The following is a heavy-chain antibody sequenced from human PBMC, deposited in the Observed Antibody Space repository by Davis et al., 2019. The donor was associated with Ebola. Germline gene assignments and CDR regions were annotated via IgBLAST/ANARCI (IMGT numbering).Heavy chain of an antibody. V-gene: IGHV3-74*01. D-gene: IGHD1-1*01. CDR2: IKSDGSST. CDR1: GFTFSSYW. Sequence: GESLKISCVASGFTFSSYWMHWVRQAPGKGLVWVSRIKSDGSSTSYADSVKGRFTISRDNAKNTLYLQMNSLRAEDTAVYYCARDNEYFDYWGQGTLVTVSS. J-gene: IGHJ4*02. CDR3: ARDNEYFDY.